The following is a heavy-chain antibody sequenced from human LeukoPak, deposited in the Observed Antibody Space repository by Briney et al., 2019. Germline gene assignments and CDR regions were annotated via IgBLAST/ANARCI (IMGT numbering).Heavy chain of an antibody. CDR1: GGTFSSYA. J-gene: IGHJ6*02. CDR3: ARALFYGDYVDYYYGMDV. CDR2: IIPILGIA. Sequence: GASVKVSCKASGGTFSSYAISWVRQAPGQGLEWMGRIIPILGIANYAQKFQGRVTITADKSTSTAYMELSSLRSEDTAVYYCARALFYGDYVDYYYGMDVWGQGTTVTVSS. D-gene: IGHD4-17*01. V-gene: IGHV1-69*04.